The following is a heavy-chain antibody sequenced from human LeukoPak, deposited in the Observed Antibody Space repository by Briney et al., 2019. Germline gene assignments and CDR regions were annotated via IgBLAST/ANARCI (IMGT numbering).Heavy chain of an antibody. D-gene: IGHD2-2*01. CDR3: ARDSCSSTSCLSIDDY. V-gene: IGHV1-2*02. CDR2: INPNSGGT. J-gene: IGHJ4*02. Sequence: ASVKVSCKASGYTFTVYFMHWVRQAPGQGLEWMGWINPNSGGTNYAQKFQGRVTMTRDTSISTVYMELSRLRSDDTAVYYCARDSCSSTSCLSIDDYWGQGTLVTVSS. CDR1: GYTFTVYF.